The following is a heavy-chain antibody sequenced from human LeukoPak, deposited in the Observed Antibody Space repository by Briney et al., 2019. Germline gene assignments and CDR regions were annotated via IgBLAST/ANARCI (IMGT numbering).Heavy chain of an antibody. D-gene: IGHD3-9*01. V-gene: IGHV4-59*01. CDR1: GGSISSYY. CDR2: IYYSGST. CDR3: ARGVTDIRDYYYMDV. Sequence: PSETLSLTCTVSGGSISSYYWSWIRQPPGKGLEWVGYIYYSGSTNYNPSLKSRVTISVDTSKNQFSLKLSSVTAADTAVYYCARGVTDIRDYYYMDVWGKGTTVTVSS. J-gene: IGHJ6*03.